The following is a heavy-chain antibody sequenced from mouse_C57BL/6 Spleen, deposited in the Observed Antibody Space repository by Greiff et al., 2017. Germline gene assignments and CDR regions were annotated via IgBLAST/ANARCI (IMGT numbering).Heavy chain of an antibody. CDR1: GYTFTSYW. D-gene: IGHD2-4*01. CDR2: IHPNSGST. Sequence: QVQLKQPGAELVKPGASVKLSCKASGYTFTSYWMHWVKQRPGQGLEWIGMIHPNSGSTNYNEKFKSKATLTVAKSSSTAYMQLSSLTSEDSAVYYCARRDYDGRYYAMDYWGQGTSVTVSS. V-gene: IGHV1-64*01. J-gene: IGHJ4*01. CDR3: ARRDYDGRYYAMDY.